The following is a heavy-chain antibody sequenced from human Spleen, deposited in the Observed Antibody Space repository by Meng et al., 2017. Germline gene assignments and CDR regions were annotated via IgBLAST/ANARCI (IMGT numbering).Heavy chain of an antibody. CDR2: IYYSGST. CDR1: GGSISSGGYY. CDR3: ARDGISSGWYRYFQH. J-gene: IGHJ1*01. Sequence: QVELPQSGPGLVKPSQTLSLPCTVSGGSISSGGYYWSWIRQHPGKGLEWIGYIYYSGSTYYNPSLKSRVTISVDTSKNQFSLKLSSVTAADTAVYYCARDGISSGWYRYFQHWGQGTLVTVSS. D-gene: IGHD6-19*01. V-gene: IGHV4-31*03.